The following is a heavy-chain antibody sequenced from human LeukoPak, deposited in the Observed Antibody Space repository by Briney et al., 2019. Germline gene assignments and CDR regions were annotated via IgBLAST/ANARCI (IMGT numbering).Heavy chain of an antibody. V-gene: IGHV3-30*02. J-gene: IGHJ4*02. CDR1: GFTFSTYG. CDR3: ARGPSGYHNT. Sequence: GGSLRLSCAASGFTFSTYGMHWVRQAPGKGLEWVSFIRNNGDNKYYADSVRGRFTISRDNSKNTLYLQMNTLRTDDTAVYYCARGPSGYHNTGGQGTLVTVSS. CDR2: IRNNGDNK. D-gene: IGHD5-12*01.